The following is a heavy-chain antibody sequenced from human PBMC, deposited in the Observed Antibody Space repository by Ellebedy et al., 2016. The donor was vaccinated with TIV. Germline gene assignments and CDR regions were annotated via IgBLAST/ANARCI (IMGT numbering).Heavy chain of an antibody. D-gene: IGHD1-1*01. J-gene: IGHJ6*03. CDR3: ARVHCSITTCDYYYMDV. Sequence: SETLSLXXTVSGGSVSRYFWSWIRQPAGKGLEWIGRIFTSGSFNYNPSLMSRVTMSVVTSKNQISLRLNSVTTADTAVYYCARVHCSITTCDYYYMDVWGQGTLVTVSS. CDR1: GGSVSRYF. V-gene: IGHV4-4*07. CDR2: IFTSGSF.